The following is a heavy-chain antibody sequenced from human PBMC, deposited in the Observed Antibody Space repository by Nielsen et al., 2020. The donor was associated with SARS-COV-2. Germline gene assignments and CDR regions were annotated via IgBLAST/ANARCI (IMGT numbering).Heavy chain of an antibody. CDR1: GGSISSSSYY. D-gene: IGHD6-13*01. V-gene: IGHV4-39*01. Sequence: SETLSLTCTVSGGSISSSSYYWGWIRQPPGKGLEWIGSIYYSGSTYYNPSLKSRVTISVDTSKNHFSLKLSSVTAADTAVYYCARHGSRPQAAAVDWFDPWGQGTLVTVSS. CDR3: ARHGSRPQAAAVDWFDP. CDR2: IYYSGST. J-gene: IGHJ5*02.